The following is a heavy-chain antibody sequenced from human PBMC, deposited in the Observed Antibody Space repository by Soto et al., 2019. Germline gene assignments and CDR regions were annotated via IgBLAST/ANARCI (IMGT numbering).Heavy chain of an antibody. CDR1: GYTFTSYG. D-gene: IGHD3-10*01. CDR3: ARDQDRFGLLWFGELPTYYYYYGMDV. V-gene: IGHV1-18*01. J-gene: IGHJ6*02. Sequence: QVQLVQSGAEVKKPGASVKVSCKASGYTFTSYGISWVRQAPGQGLEWMGWISAYNGNTNYAQKLQGRVTMTTDTSTSTAYMELRSLRSDDTAVYYCARDQDRFGLLWFGELPTYYYYYGMDVWGQGTTVTVSS. CDR2: ISAYNGNT.